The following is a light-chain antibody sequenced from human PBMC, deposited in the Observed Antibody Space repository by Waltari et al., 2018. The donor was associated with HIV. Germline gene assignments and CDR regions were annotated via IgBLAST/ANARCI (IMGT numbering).Light chain of an antibody. CDR1: SSDVGRYNV. CDR3: CSYAGSSTWV. J-gene: IGLJ3*02. V-gene: IGLV2-23*01. CDR2: EDN. Sequence: QPALTQPASVSGSPGQSITTSCTGPSSDVGRYNVVSWYQQHPGKAPKLMIYEDNKRPSGVSNRFSGSKSGNTASLTISGLQAEDEADYSCCSYAGSSTWVFGGGTKLTVL.